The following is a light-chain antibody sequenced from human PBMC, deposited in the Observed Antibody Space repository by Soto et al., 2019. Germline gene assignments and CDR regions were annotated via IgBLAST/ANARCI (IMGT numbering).Light chain of an antibody. CDR1: SSNIGGNS. CDR3: GSWDSSLSAYV. CDR2: DDN. Sequence: QSGLTQPPSGSAAPGQKVTISCSGSSSNIGGNSVSWYQQLPGTAPKLLIYDDNKRPSGIPDRFSGSKSGTSATLGITGFQTGDEADYYCGSWDSSLSAYVFGNGTKFTVL. J-gene: IGLJ1*01. V-gene: IGLV1-51*01.